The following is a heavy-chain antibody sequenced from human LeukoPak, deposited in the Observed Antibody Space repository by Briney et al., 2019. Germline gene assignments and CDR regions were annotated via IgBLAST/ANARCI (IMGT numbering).Heavy chain of an antibody. J-gene: IGHJ5*02. CDR1: EYTFTDYY. Sequence: ALVKVSCKASEYTFTDYYIHWVRQAPGQGLEWMGWISPSSGDTNYAQKFQGRVTMTRDTSINTASMELNRLNSDDTAVYYCATGAFAGYDYRGYRSYNRFDPWGQGTLVTVSP. V-gene: IGHV1-2*02. CDR2: ISPSSGDT. CDR3: ATGAFAGYDYRGYRSYNRFDP. D-gene: IGHD3-22*01.